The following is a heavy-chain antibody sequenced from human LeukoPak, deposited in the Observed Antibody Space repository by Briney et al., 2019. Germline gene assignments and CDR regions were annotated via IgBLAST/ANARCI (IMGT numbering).Heavy chain of an antibody. J-gene: IGHJ4*02. CDR3: AKVFQPDSWYPIFDY. CDR2: ISYDGSNK. V-gene: IGHV3-30*18. Sequence: GGSLRLSCAASGFTFSSYGMHWVRQAPGKGLEWVAVISYDGSNKYYADSVKGRFTISRDNSKNTLYLQMNSLRAEDTAVYYCAKVFQPDSWYPIFDYWGQGTLVTVSS. D-gene: IGHD6-13*01. CDR1: GFTFSSYG.